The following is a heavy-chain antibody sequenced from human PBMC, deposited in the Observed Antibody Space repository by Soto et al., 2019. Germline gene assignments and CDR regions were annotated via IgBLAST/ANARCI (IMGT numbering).Heavy chain of an antibody. CDR1: GGSVSSGSYY. D-gene: IGHD1-26*01. V-gene: IGHV4-61*01. J-gene: IGHJ4*02. CDR3: ARALGGSYYPGPFDY. CDR2: SYYSGST. Sequence: QVQLQESGPGLVKPSETLSLTCTVSGGSVSSGSYYWSWIRQPPGKGLEWIGYSYYSGSTNYNPSLKSRVTISVDTSKNQFSLKLSSVTAADTAVYSCARALGGSYYPGPFDYWGQGTLVTVSS.